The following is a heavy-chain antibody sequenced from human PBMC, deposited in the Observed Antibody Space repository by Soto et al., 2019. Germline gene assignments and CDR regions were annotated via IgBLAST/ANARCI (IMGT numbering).Heavy chain of an antibody. CDR3: ARGGRRSPAMDV. CDR2: IYYSGST. CDR1: GGSISSGGYY. J-gene: IGHJ6*02. Sequence: QVQLQESGPGLVRPSQTLSLTCTVSGGSISSGGYYWSWIRQHPGKGLEWIGYIYYSGSTYYNPSLKSLVTISVDTSKNQFSLKLSSVTAADTAVYYCARGGRRSPAMDVWGQGTTVTVSS. V-gene: IGHV4-31*01.